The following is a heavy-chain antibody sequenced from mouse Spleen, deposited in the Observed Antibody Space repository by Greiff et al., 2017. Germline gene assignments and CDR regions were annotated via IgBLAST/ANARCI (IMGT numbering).Heavy chain of an antibody. CDR3: ARDGKGTVVVDY. CDR1: GYTFTDYY. V-gene: IGHV1-26*01. D-gene: IGHD1-1*01. J-gene: IGHJ2*01. Sequence: VQLQQSGPELVKPGASVKISCKASGYTFTDYYMNWVKQSHGKSLEWIGDINPNNGGTSYNQKFKGKATLTVDKSSSTAYMELRSLTSEDSAVYYCARDGKGTVVVDYWGQGTTLTVSS. CDR2: INPNNGGT.